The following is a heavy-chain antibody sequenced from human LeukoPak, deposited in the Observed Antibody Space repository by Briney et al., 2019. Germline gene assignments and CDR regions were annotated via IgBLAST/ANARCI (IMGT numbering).Heavy chain of an antibody. Sequence: GGSLRLSCAASGFTFSNYGMHWVRQAPGKGLEWVALIWYDGSNKYYTDSVKGRLTISRDNSKNTLYLQMNSLRAEDTAVYYCAREGPRGNSQFDYWGQGTLVTVSS. D-gene: IGHD2/OR15-2a*01. J-gene: IGHJ4*02. V-gene: IGHV3-33*01. CDR3: AREGPRGNSQFDY. CDR1: GFTFSNYG. CDR2: IWYDGSNK.